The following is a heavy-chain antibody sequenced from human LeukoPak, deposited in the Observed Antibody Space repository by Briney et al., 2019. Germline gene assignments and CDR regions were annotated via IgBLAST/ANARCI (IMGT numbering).Heavy chain of an antibody. CDR2: IYYSGST. V-gene: IGHV4-39*01. CDR3: ARLKVREGFDY. Sequence: PSETLSLTCTVSGGSISNNNYYWGWIRQPPGKGLEWIGSIYYSGSTYYNPSLKSRITISVDTSKNQFPLKLSSVTAADTAVYYCARLKVREGFDYWGQGTLVTVSA. D-gene: IGHD3-10*01. J-gene: IGHJ4*02. CDR1: GGSISNNNYY.